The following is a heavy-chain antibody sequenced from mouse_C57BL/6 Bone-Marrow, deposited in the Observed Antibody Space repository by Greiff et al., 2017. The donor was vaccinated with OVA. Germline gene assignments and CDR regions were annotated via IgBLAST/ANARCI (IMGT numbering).Heavy chain of an antibody. J-gene: IGHJ2*01. V-gene: IGHV5-4*03. D-gene: IGHD2-3*01. Sequence: EVKLVESGGGLVKPGGSLKLSCAASGFTFSSYAMSWVRQTPEKRLEWVATISDGGSYTYSPDNVKGRFTISRDNAKNNLYLQMSHLKSEDTAMYYCARSMVTIDYWGQGTTLTVSS. CDR1: GFTFSSYA. CDR3: ARSMVTIDY. CDR2: ISDGGSYT.